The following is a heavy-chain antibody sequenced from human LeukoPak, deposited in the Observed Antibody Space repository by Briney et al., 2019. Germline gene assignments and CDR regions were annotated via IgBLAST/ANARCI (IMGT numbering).Heavy chain of an antibody. CDR3: ASMKNLSSGRYGAFDI. J-gene: IGHJ3*02. CDR2: IYPGDSDT. CDR1: GYSFTSYW. D-gene: IGHD6-19*01. Sequence: GESLKISCKGSGYSFTSYWIGWVRQMPGKGLEWMGIIYPGDSDTRYSPSFQGQVTISADKSISTAYLQWSSLKASDTAMYYCASMKNLSSGRYGAFDIWGQGTMVTVSS. V-gene: IGHV5-51*01.